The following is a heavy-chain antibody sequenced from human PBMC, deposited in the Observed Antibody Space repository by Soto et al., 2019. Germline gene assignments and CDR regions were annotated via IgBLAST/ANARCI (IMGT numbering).Heavy chain of an antibody. V-gene: IGHV4-61*01. Sequence: PSGTLSLTCTVSGGSVSGGSYYWSWIRQPPGKGLEWIGYIYYSGSTNYNPSLKSRVTISVDTSKNQFSLKLSSVTAADTAVYYXARVRYDILTGYSGFDYWGQGTLVTVSS. D-gene: IGHD3-9*01. CDR2: IYYSGST. CDR3: ARVRYDILTGYSGFDY. J-gene: IGHJ4*02. CDR1: GGSVSGGSYY.